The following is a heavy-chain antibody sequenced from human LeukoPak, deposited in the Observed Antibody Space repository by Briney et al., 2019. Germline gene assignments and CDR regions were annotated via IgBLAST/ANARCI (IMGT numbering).Heavy chain of an antibody. D-gene: IGHD4-17*01. CDR3: AKTSADYGDKWGKEIRYYFDY. J-gene: IGHJ4*02. CDR2: IYHSGST. CDR1: GGSISSGGYS. Sequence: SETLSLTCAVSGGSISSGGYSWSWIRQPPGKGLEWIGYIYHSGSTYYNPSLKSRVTISVDRSKNQFSLKLSSVTAADTAVYYCAKTSADYGDKWGKEIRYYFDYWGQGTLVTVSS. V-gene: IGHV4-30-2*01.